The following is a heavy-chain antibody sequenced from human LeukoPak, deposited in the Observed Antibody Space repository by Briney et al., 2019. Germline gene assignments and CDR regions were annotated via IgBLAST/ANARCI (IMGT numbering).Heavy chain of an antibody. J-gene: IGHJ4*02. CDR3: ARAMVVAATHFDY. CDR2: IYHSGST. Sequence: SETLSLTCAVSDVSISSGGYSWSWIRQPPGKGLEWIGYIYHSGSTYYNPSLKSRVTISVDRFKNQFSLKLSSVTAADTAVYYCARAMVVAATHFDYWGQGTLVTVSS. CDR1: DVSISSGGYS. V-gene: IGHV4-30-2*01. D-gene: IGHD2-15*01.